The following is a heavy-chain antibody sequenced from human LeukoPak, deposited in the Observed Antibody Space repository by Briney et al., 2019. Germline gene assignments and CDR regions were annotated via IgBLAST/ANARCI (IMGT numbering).Heavy chain of an antibody. V-gene: IGHV4-59*01. CDR2: IYYSENT. Sequence: PSETLPLTCTVSGVSISSYYWSWIRQPPGKGLEWIGYIYYSENTNYNSSLKSRVTISEDTSKNQFSLKLTSVTAADTAVYYCAGGNFYDSSGHPYHFHYWGQGTLVTVSS. D-gene: IGHD3-22*01. CDR3: AGGNFYDSSGHPYHFHY. CDR1: GVSISSYY. J-gene: IGHJ4*02.